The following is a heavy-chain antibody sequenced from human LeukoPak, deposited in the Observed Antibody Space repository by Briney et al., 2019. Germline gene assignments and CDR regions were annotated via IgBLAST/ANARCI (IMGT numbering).Heavy chain of an antibody. CDR1: GFTFSSYG. D-gene: IGHD2-8*02. CDR2: IWYDGSNK. CDR3: ARDTGWPLRGGFDY. V-gene: IGHV3-33*01. Sequence: PGRSLRLSCAASGFTFSSYGMHWVRQAPGKGLEWVAVIWYDGSNKYHADSVKGRFTISRDNSKNTLYLQMNSLRAEDTAVYYCARDTGWPLRGGFDYWGQGTLVTVSS. J-gene: IGHJ4*02.